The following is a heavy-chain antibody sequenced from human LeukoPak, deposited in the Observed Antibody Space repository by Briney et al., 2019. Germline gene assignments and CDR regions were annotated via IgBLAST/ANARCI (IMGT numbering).Heavy chain of an antibody. CDR2: ISWNSGSI. Sequence: PGGSLRLSCAASGFTFDDYAMHWVRQAPGKGLEWVSGISWNSGSIGYADSVKGRFTISRDNAKNSLYLQMNSLRAEDTALYYCAKEVGATAPFDYWGQGTLVTVSS. J-gene: IGHJ4*02. CDR1: GFTFDDYA. D-gene: IGHD1-26*01. V-gene: IGHV3-9*01. CDR3: AKEVGATAPFDY.